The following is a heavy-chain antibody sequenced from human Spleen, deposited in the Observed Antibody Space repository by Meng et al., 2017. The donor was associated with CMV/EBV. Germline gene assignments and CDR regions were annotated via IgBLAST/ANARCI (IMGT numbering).Heavy chain of an antibody. CDR1: GFTFSSYG. D-gene: IGHD6-13*01. CDR3: AKEGVSSWPDYGMDV. CDR2: IWYDGSNK. J-gene: IGHJ6*02. V-gene: IGHV3-33*06. Sequence: GESLKISCAASGFTFSSYGMHWVRQAPGKGLEWVAVIWYDGSNKYYADSVKGRFTISRDNSKNTPYLQMNSLRAEDTAVYYCAKEGVSSWPDYGMDVWGQGTTVTVSS.